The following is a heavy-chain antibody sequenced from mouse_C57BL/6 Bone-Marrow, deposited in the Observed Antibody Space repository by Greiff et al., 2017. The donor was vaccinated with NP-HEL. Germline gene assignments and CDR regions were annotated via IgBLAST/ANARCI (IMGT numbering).Heavy chain of an antibody. D-gene: IGHD1-1*01. CDR3: ARRNCYYGSSYGYFDV. CDR1: GYAFSSSW. CDR2: IYPGDGDT. V-gene: IGHV1-82*01. J-gene: IGHJ1*03. Sequence: VQLQESGPELVKPGASVKISCKASGYAFSSSWMNWVKQRPGKGLEWIGRIYPGDGDTNYNGKFKGKATLTADKSSSTAYMQLSSLTSEDSAVYFCARRNCYYGSSYGYFDVWGTGTTVTVSS.